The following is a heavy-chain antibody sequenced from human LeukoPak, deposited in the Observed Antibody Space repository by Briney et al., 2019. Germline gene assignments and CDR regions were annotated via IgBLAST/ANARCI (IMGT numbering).Heavy chain of an antibody. CDR2: IYSGGST. V-gene: IGHV3-53*04. J-gene: IGHJ6*02. CDR3: ARDSNLGYYYGMDV. CDR1: GFTVSSNY. Sequence: GSLRLSCAASGFTVSSNYMSWVRQAPGKGLEWVSVIYSGGSTYYADSVKGRFTISRHSSKNTLYLQMNSLRAEDTAVYYCARDSNLGYYYGMDVWGQGTTVTVSS.